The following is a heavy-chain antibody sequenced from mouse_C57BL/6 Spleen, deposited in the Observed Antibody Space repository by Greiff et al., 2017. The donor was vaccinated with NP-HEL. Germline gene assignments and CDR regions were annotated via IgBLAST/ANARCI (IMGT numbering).Heavy chain of an antibody. CDR3: ARGLITTVVGAMDY. J-gene: IGHJ4*01. CDR1: GYAFSSSW. CDR2: IYPGDGDT. V-gene: IGHV1-82*01. Sequence: VQLMESGPELVKPGASVKISCKASGYAFSSSWMNWVKQRPGKGLEWIGRIYPGDGDTNYNGKFKGKATLTADKSSSTAYMQLSRLTSEDSAVYFCARGLITTVVGAMDYWGQGTSVTVSS. D-gene: IGHD1-1*01.